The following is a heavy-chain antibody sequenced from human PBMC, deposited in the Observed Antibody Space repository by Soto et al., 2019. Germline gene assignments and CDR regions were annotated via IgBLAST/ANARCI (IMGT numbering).Heavy chain of an antibody. CDR2: IYYSGNT. D-gene: IGHD2-2*01. J-gene: IGHJ6*02. Sequence: KPSETLSLTCIVSGGSISRSNYNWGWIRQPPGKGLEWIGSIYYSGNTYYNPSLQSRVIISADTSRNQFSLNLTSVTAADTAVYYCARNAYQLPNFSYYYGMDVWGQGTTVTVSS. V-gene: IGHV4-39*01. CDR1: GGSISRSNYN. CDR3: ARNAYQLPNFSYYYGMDV.